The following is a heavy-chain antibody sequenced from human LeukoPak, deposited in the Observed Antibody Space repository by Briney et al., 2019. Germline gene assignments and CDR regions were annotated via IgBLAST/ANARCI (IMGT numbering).Heavy chain of an antibody. J-gene: IGHJ6*03. CDR3: AKGGIEYYYMDV. CDR1: GFTFSSFA. D-gene: IGHD3-16*01. CDR2: ISGSGAGT. Sequence: GGSLRLSCAASGFTFSSFAMSWVRQAPGKGLDWVSSISGSGAGTYYADSVKGRFTISRDNSKNTLYLQMNSLRAEDTAVYYCAKGGIEYYYMDVWGKGTTVTVSS. V-gene: IGHV3-23*01.